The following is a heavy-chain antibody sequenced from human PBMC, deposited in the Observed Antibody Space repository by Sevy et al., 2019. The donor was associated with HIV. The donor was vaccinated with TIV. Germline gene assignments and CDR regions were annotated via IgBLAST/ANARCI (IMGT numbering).Heavy chain of an antibody. V-gene: IGHV3-7*04. CDR2: IKQDGSEK. CDR1: GFTFSSYW. D-gene: IGHD5-12*01. CDR3: ARGYSGYDYHFDY. Sequence: GGSLRLSCAASGFTFSSYWMSWVRQAPGKGLEGVANIKQDGSEKYYVDSVKGRFTISRDNAKNSLYLQMNSLRAEDTAVYYCARGYSGYDYHFDYWGQGTLVTVSS. J-gene: IGHJ4*02.